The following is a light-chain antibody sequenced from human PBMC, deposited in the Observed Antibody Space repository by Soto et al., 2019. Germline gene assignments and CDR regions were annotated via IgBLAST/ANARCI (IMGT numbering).Light chain of an antibody. CDR2: DAS. CDR3: QQYDNLPLT. Sequence: DIQMTQSPSSLSASVGDRVTIICQASQDISNYLNWYQQKPGKAPKLLIYDASNLETGVPSRFSGSGSGTDFIFTISSLQPEDIATYYCQQYDNLPLTFGGGTKVEIK. J-gene: IGKJ4*01. V-gene: IGKV1-33*01. CDR1: QDISNY.